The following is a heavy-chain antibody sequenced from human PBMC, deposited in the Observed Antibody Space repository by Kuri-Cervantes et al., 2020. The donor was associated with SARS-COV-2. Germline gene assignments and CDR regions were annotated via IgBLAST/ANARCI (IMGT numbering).Heavy chain of an antibody. D-gene: IGHD2-2*01. V-gene: IGHV3-30*04. CDR2: ISYDGRNT. J-gene: IGHJ6*02. CDR3: AREEEVAGAMRGFFQNFGLDV. Sequence: GGSLRLSCEASGFIFSDYAIDWVRQAPGKGLEWVAIISYDGRNTKFADSVKGRFTISRDNAKKSLYLQMNSLRDDDTAVYYCAREEEVAGAMRGFFQNFGLDVWGQGTTVTVSS. CDR1: GFIFSDYA.